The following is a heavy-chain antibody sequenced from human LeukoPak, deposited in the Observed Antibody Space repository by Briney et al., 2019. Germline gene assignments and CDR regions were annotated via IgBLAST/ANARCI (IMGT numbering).Heavy chain of an antibody. J-gene: IGHJ5*02. V-gene: IGHV4-59*08. CDR1: GGSISSYY. CDR2: IYYSGST. D-gene: IGHD3-10*01. Sequence: SETLSLTCTVSGGSISSYYWSWIRQPPGKGLEWIGSIYYSGSTNYNPSLKSRVTISVDTSKNQFSLKLSSVTAADTAVYYCARRVRGEPNWFDPWGQGTLVTVSS. CDR3: ARRVRGEPNWFDP.